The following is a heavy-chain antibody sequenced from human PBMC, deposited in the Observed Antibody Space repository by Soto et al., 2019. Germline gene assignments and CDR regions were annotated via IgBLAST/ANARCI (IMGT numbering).Heavy chain of an antibody. CDR2: IYYSGST. V-gene: IGHV4-39*01. CDR1: GGSISSSSYY. J-gene: IGHJ3*02. D-gene: IGHD2-15*01. CDR3: ARHKWGGYCSGGSCYYDAFDI. Sequence: SETLSLTCTVSGGSISSSSYYWGWIRQPPGKGLEWIGSIYYSGSTYYNPSLKSRVTISVDTSKNQFSLKLSSVTAADTAVYYGARHKWGGYCSGGSCYYDAFDIWGKGTMVTVSS.